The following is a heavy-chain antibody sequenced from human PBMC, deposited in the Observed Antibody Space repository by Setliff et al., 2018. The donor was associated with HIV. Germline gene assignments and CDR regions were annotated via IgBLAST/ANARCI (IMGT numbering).Heavy chain of an antibody. D-gene: IGHD1-26*01. CDR2: IWYDASKK. V-gene: IGHV3-33*01. CDR1: GFTFNSYG. J-gene: IGHJ4*02. CDR3: ARELQWSRDSGREEDY. Sequence: GSLRLSCAASGFTFNSYGMHWVRQAPGKGLEWVALIWYDASKKEYAESVKGRFNILRDNAKNSLYMQMNSLRAEDTAVYYCARELQWSRDSGREEDYWGQGTLVTVSS.